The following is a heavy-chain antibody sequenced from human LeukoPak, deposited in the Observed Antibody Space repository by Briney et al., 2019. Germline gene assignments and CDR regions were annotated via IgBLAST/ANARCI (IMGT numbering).Heavy chain of an antibody. J-gene: IGHJ5*02. CDR3: ARGAHDSSGYSPAQYNWFDP. D-gene: IGHD3-22*01. Sequence: SETLSLTCTVSGGSISSSSYYWDWIRQPPGMGLEWIGNIYYTGSTYYNPSLNSRVTISVDTSKNQFSLKLSSVTAADTAVYYCARGAHDSSGYSPAQYNWFDPWGQGTLVTVSS. CDR1: GGSISSSSYY. CDR2: IYYTGST. V-gene: IGHV4-39*01.